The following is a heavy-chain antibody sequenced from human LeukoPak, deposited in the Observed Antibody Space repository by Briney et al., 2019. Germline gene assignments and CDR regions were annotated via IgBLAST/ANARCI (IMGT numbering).Heavy chain of an antibody. CDR3: ARDLSHRYYHSTGYAFDY. Sequence: ASVKVSCKASGYIFTSYSMHWVRRAPGQGIEWMGIINPSGGTTNYAQKFQGRVTMTRDTTTSTVYMDLSSLRSEDTAVYYCARDLSHRYYHSTGYAFDYWGQGTLVTVSS. V-gene: IGHV1-46*01. CDR1: GYIFTSYS. J-gene: IGHJ4*02. CDR2: INPSGGTT. D-gene: IGHD3-22*01.